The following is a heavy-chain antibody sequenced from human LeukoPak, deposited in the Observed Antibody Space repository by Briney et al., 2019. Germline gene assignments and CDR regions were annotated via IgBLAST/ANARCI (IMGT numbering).Heavy chain of an antibody. J-gene: IGHJ2*01. CDR2: INHSRTT. V-gene: IGHV4-34*01. Sequence: SETLSLTCAVYGGSFSGSYWSWIHQPPGRGLEWIAKINHSRTTNSSPSLKSRVTISVDTSKNQFSLKLSSVTAADTAVYYCARQTYSSRQDYWYFDLWGRGTLVTVSS. CDR1: GGSFSGSY. D-gene: IGHD6-13*01. CDR3: ARQTYSSRQDYWYFDL.